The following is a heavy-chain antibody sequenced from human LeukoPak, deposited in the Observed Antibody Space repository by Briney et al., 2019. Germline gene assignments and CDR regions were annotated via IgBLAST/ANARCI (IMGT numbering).Heavy chain of an antibody. CDR1: GYSISSGSY. J-gene: IGHJ4*02. CDR3: ASRSGWYFYYFDY. CDR2: THHSGTT. Sequence: SETLSLTCTVSGYSISSGSYWGWIRQPPGKGLEWIGSTHHSGTTYYNPSLKSRVTISIDTSKNQFSLMLSYVTAADTAVYYCASRSGWYFYYFDYWGQGTLVTVSS. D-gene: IGHD6-19*01. V-gene: IGHV4-38-2*02.